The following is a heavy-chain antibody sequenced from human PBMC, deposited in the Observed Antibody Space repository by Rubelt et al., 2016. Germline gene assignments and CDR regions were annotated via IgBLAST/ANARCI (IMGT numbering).Heavy chain of an antibody. V-gene: IGHV4-39*07. CDR3: ARGRLGDY. Sequence: LEWIGSIYYSGSTYYNPSLKSRVTISVDTSKNQFSLKLSSVTAADTAVYYCARGRLGDYWGQGTLVTVSS. D-gene: IGHD3-3*01. J-gene: IGHJ4*02. CDR2: IYYSGST.